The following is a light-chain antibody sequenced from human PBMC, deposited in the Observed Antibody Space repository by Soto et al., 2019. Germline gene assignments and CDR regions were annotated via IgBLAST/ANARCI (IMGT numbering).Light chain of an antibody. CDR1: QSVSTSH. CDR2: GTS. Sequence: EFVLTQSPGTASLSPGERATLSCRASQSVSTSHLAWYQQKPGQAPRLLIFGTSTRAPGTPDRFSGSGSGTDFTLTSSGLEPEDFAVYYCQRYGSSPYTFGQGTKLEIK. CDR3: QRYGSSPYT. J-gene: IGKJ2*01. V-gene: IGKV3-20*01.